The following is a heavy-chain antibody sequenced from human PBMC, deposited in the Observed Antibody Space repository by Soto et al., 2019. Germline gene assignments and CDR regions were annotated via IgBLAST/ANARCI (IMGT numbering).Heavy chain of an antibody. J-gene: IGHJ6*03. CDR3: ARHYSSSQVYYYYYYMDV. CDR2: IYYSGST. V-gene: IGHV4-59*08. CDR1: GGSISSFY. Sequence: PSETLSLTCTVSGGSISSFYWSWIRQPPGKGLEWIGYIYYSGSTNYNPSLKSRVTISVDTSKNQFSLKLSSVTAADTAVYYCARHYSSSQVYYYYYYMDVWGQGTTVTVSS. D-gene: IGHD6-6*01.